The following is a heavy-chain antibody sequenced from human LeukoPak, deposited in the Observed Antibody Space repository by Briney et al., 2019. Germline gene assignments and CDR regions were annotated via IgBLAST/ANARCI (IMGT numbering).Heavy chain of an antibody. J-gene: IGHJ6*02. CDR2: INSDGSST. CDR3: ARGLLATGPYYYYGMDV. CDR1: GFIFSSYW. D-gene: IGHD1-26*01. Sequence: PGGSLRLSCAASGFIFSSYWMHWVRQAPGKGLVWVSRINSDGSSTSYADSVKGRFTISRDNAKNTLYLQMNSLRAEDTAVYYCARGLLATGPYYYYGMDVWGQGTTVTVSS. V-gene: IGHV3-74*01.